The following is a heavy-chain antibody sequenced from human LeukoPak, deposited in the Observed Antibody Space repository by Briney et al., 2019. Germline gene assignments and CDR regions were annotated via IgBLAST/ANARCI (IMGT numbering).Heavy chain of an antibody. J-gene: IGHJ2*01. CDR1: GFTFSSHW. Sequence: PGGSLRLSCAASGFTFSSHWMTWVRQAPGKGLEWVANIKHNGGEQNYVDSVKGRFTISRDNAKKSLYLQMNSLRPDDTALYFCAKEGGNTHVNSYWYFDLWGRGSLVTVSS. CDR2: IKHNGGEQ. D-gene: IGHD1/OR15-1a*01. V-gene: IGHV3-7*04. CDR3: AKEGGNTHVNSYWYFDL.